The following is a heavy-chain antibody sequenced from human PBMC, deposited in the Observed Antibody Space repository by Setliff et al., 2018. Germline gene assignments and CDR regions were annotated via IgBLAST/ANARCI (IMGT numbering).Heavy chain of an antibody. D-gene: IGHD2-2*01. CDR1: GYTFSDYG. Sequence: ASVKVSCKASGYTFSDYGITWVRQAPGQGLEWMGWISAYTGNAYYAHKLQDRVTMSTDTSTGTAYMELRSLTSDDTAVYYCSRLVRYCTTTSCQRLSGDEYWGQGTVVTVSS. V-gene: IGHV1-18*01. CDR3: SRLVRYCTTTSCQRLSGDEY. CDR2: ISAYTGNA. J-gene: IGHJ4*02.